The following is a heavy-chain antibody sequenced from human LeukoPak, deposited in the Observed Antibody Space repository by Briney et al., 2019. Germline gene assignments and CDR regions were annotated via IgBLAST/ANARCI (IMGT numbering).Heavy chain of an antibody. CDR2: IYSSGST. Sequence: SETLSLTCTVSGDSITSGSYYWGWIRQTPGKGLEWIGNIYSSGSTSFNPSLKSRITMSVDTSKNQFSLKLSSVTAADTAVYFCARLPPSWGRSRGERDYWGQGTLVTVSS. CDR3: ARLPPSWGRSRGERDY. CDR1: GDSITSGSYY. V-gene: IGHV4-39*01. J-gene: IGHJ4*02. D-gene: IGHD2-2*01.